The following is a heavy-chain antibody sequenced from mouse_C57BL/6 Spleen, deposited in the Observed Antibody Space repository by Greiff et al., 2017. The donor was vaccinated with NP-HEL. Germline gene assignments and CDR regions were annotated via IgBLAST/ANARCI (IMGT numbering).Heavy chain of an antibody. CDR1: GYTFTDYN. V-gene: IGHV1-18*01. Sequence: DVQLQESGPELVKPGASVKIPCKASGYTFTDYNMDWVKQSHGKSLEWIGDINPNNGGTSYNQKFKGKATLTVDKSSSTAYMELRSLTSEDSAVYYCARRDYYGRDAMDYWGQGTSVTVSS. J-gene: IGHJ4*01. CDR3: ARRDYYGRDAMDY. CDR2: INPNNGGT. D-gene: IGHD1-1*01.